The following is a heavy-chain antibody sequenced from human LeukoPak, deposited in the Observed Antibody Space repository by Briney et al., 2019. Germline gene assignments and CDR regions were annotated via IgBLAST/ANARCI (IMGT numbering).Heavy chain of an antibody. J-gene: IGHJ5*01. CDR2: ISYDGSNK. D-gene: IGHD6-13*01. Sequence: GGSLRLSCAASGLTFSSYAMHWVRQAPGKGLEWVAVISYDGSNKYYADSVKGRFTISRGNSKNTLYLQMNSLRAEDTAVYYCARYSSSWFVYWGQGTLVTVSS. CDR1: GLTFSSYA. CDR3: ARYSSSWFVY. V-gene: IGHV3-30*04.